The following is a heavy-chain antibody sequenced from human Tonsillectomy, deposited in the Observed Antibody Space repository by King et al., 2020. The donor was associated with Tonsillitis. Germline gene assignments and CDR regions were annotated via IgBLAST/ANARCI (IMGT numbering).Heavy chain of an antibody. V-gene: IGHV1-69*01. J-gene: IGHJ1*01. Sequence: QLVQSGAEVKKPGSSVKVSCKTSGGTFSRHGISWMRQAPGQGLEWMAGSTPLFGIEHYAQKFQGRVTITVDEDTTTAYMELNSLTSEDTAVYYCARLSPEIITRAEYIQEWGQGTLVTVSS. CDR1: GGTFSRHG. CDR3: ARLSPEIITRAEYIQE. D-gene: IGHD3-22*01. CDR2: STPLFGIE.